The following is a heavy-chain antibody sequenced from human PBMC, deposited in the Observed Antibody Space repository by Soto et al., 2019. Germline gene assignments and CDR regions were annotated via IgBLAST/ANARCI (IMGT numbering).Heavy chain of an antibody. J-gene: IGHJ4*02. CDR3: AKGKEIVVVVAAMGY. CDR1: GFTFSSYA. Sequence: TGGSLRLSCAASGFTFSSYAMSWVRQAPGKGLEWVSAISGSGGSTYYADSVKGRFTISRDNSKNTLYLQMNSLRAEDTAVYYCAKGKEIVVVVAAMGYWGQGTLVTVSS. CDR2: ISGSGGST. V-gene: IGHV3-23*01. D-gene: IGHD2-15*01.